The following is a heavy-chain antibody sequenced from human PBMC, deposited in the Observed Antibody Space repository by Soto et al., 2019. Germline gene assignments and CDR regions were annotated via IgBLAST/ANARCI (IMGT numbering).Heavy chain of an antibody. CDR2: IYYSGST. V-gene: IGHV4-59*08. Sequence: PSETLSLTCTVSGGSISSYYWSWIRQPPGKGLEWIGYIYYSGSTNYNPSLKSRVTISVDTSKNQFSLKLSSVTAADTAVYYCARIPITTVTTSDYWGQGTLVTVSS. CDR3: ARIPITTVTTSDY. CDR1: GGSISSYY. D-gene: IGHD4-17*01. J-gene: IGHJ4*02.